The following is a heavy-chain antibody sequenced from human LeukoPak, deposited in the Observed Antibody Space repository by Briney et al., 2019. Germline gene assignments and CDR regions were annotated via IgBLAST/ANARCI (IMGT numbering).Heavy chain of an antibody. J-gene: IGHJ4*02. Sequence: SETLSLTCTVSGGSISSYYWSWIRQPPGKGLEWIGYIYYSGSTNYNPSLKSRVTISVDTSKNQFSLKLSSMTAADTAVYYCARHGGGGESYPRVFDYWGRGNLVTVSS. D-gene: IGHD1-26*01. CDR2: IYYSGST. CDR3: ARHGGGGESYPRVFDY. V-gene: IGHV4-59*08. CDR1: GGSISSYY.